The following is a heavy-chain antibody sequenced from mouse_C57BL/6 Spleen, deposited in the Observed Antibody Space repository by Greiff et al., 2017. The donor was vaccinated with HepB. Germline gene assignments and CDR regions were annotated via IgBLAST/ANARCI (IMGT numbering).Heavy chain of an antibody. J-gene: IGHJ4*01. CDR1: GYTFTDYN. CDR3: ARGDGITTVVERAMDY. CDR2: INPNNGGT. Sequence: EVQLQQSGPELVKPGASVKIPCKASGYTFTDYNMDWVKQSHGKSLEWIGDINPNNGGTIYNQKFKGKATLTVDKSSSTAYMELRSLTSEDTAVYYCARGDGITTVVERAMDYWGQGTSVTVSS. V-gene: IGHV1-18*01. D-gene: IGHD1-1*01.